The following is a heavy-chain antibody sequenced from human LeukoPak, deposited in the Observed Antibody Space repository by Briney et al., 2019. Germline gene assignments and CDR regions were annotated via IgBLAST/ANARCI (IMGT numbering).Heavy chain of an antibody. Sequence: GGSLRLSCAASGFTFSSYAMSWVRQAPGKGLEWVSAISGSGGSTYYADSVKGRFTISRDNSKNTLYLQMSSLRAEDTAVYYCAKGSGITMVRGAADFDYWGQGTLVTVSS. J-gene: IGHJ4*02. CDR2: ISGSGGST. V-gene: IGHV3-23*01. CDR3: AKGSGITMVRGAADFDY. CDR1: GFTFSSYA. D-gene: IGHD3-10*01.